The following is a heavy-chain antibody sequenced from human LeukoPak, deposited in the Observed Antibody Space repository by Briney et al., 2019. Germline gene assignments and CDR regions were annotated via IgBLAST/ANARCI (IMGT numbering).Heavy chain of an antibody. CDR3: ARAEVQLWLGSLVDY. D-gene: IGHD5-18*01. V-gene: IGHV3-30-3*01. CDR1: GFTFSSYA. Sequence: PGGSLRLSCAASGFTFSSYAMHWVRQAPGRGLGWVAVISYDGSNKYYADSVKGRFTISRDNSKNTLYLQMNSLRAEDTAVYYCARAEVQLWLGSLVDYWRQGTLVTVSS. CDR2: ISYDGSNK. J-gene: IGHJ4*02.